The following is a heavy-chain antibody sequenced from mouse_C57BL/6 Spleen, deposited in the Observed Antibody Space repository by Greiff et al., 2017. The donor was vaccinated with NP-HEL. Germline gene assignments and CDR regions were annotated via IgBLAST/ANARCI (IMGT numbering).Heavy chain of an antibody. Sequence: EVPGVESGGGLVQPKGSLKLSCAASGFTFTTYAMHWVRPAPGKGLEWVARIRSKSSNYATYYADSVKDRFTISRDDSQSMLYLQMNNLKTEDTAMYYCVRDRSYDYAMDYWGQGTSVTVSS. CDR3: VRDRSYDYAMDY. D-gene: IGHD1-1*01. CDR1: GFTFTTYA. J-gene: IGHJ4*01. V-gene: IGHV10-3*01. CDR2: IRSKSSNYAT.